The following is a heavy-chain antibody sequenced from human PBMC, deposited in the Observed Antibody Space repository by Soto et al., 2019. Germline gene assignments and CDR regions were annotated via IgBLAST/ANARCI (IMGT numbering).Heavy chain of an antibody. V-gene: IGHV4-31*03. CDR2: IYYSGST. Sequence: SETLSLTCTVSGGSISSGGYYWSWIRQHPRKGLEWIGYIYYSGSTYYNPSLKSRVTISVDTSKNQFSLKLSSVTAADTAVYYCARDWPYSNYEIHSIYYYYGMDVWGQGTTVTVSS. D-gene: IGHD4-4*01. CDR3: ARDWPYSNYEIHSIYYYYGMDV. CDR1: GGSISSGGYY. J-gene: IGHJ6*02.